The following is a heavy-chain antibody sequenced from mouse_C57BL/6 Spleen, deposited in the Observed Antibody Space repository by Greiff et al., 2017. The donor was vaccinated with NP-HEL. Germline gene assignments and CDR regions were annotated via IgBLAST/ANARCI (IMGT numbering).Heavy chain of an antibody. CDR3: ARRAYYSNYDYFDY. CDR2: IYPGAGDT. D-gene: IGHD2-5*01. Sequence: QVQLQQSGAELVKPGASVKISCKASGYAFSSYWMNWVKQRPGKGLEWIGQIYPGAGDTNYNGKFKGKATLTADKSSSTAYMQLSSLTSEDSAVYFCARRAYYSNYDYFDYWGQGTTLTVSS. CDR1: GYAFSSYW. V-gene: IGHV1-80*01. J-gene: IGHJ2*01.